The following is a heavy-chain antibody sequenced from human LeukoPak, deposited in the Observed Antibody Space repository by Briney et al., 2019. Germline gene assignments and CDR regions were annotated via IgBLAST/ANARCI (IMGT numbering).Heavy chain of an antibody. CDR3: ARPLGNGYSYWYFDL. CDR1: GGSISTYY. J-gene: IGHJ2*01. CDR2: IFYSGST. V-gene: IGHV4-59*01. D-gene: IGHD3-22*01. Sequence: SESLSLTCTVSGGSISTYYWSWIRQPPGKGLEWIGYIFYSGSTYSNPSLKSRVTMSIDTSKNQISMKLSSVTAADTAVYYCARPLGNGYSYWYFDLWGRGTLVTVSS.